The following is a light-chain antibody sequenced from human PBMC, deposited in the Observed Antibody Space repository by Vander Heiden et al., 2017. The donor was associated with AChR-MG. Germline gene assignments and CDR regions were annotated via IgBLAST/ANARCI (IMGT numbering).Light chain of an antibody. CDR1: NIGSKS. J-gene: IGLJ2*01. V-gene: IGLV3-21*03. CDR2: DDS. CDR3: QVWDRSSDHHVV. Sequence: SYVLTQPPSVSVAPGKTARSTCGGNNIGSKSVHWYQQKPGQAPVLVVYDDSDGPSGIPERFSGSNSGNTATLTISRVEAGDEADYYCQVWDRSSDHHVVFGGGTKLTVL.